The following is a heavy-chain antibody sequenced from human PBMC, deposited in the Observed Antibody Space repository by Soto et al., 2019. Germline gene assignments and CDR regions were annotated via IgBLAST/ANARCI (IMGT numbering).Heavy chain of an antibody. CDR1: GYTFTGHY. J-gene: IGHJ4*02. V-gene: IGHV1-2*02. D-gene: IGHD5-12*01. CDR3: GRGRSGQIVVFY. CDR2: IGPESGAT. Sequence: ASVKVSCKASGYTFTGHYIHWVRQAPEQGPEWMGEIGPESGATRYAQKFQGRVTMTMDMSITTVYMELSNLSPDDTAAYYCGRGRSGQIVVFYYGQRTPVTVSS.